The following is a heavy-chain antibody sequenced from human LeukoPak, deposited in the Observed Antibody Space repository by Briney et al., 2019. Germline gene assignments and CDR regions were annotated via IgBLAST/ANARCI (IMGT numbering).Heavy chain of an antibody. D-gene: IGHD4-17*01. J-gene: IGHJ4*02. CDR1: GGSISSYY. CDR2: IYYSGST. V-gene: IGHV4-59*01. Sequence: SETLSLTCTVSGGSISSYYWSWIRQPPGKGLEWIGYIYYSGSTNYNPSLKSRVTISVDTSKNQLSLKLSSVTAADTAVYYCARSNYGDYDLYFDYWGQGTLVTVSS. CDR3: ARSNYGDYDLYFDY.